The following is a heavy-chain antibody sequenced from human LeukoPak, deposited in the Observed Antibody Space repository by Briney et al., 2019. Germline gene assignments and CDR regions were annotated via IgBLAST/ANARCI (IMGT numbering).Heavy chain of an antibody. Sequence: SETLSLTCTVSGGSISSSSYYWGWIRQPPGKGLEWLGSIYYSGSTYCNPSLKSRVTISVDTSNNQFSLKLSSVTAADTAVYYCARDQTFGQWVVGPHFNWFDPWGQGTLVTVSS. J-gene: IGHJ5*02. CDR1: GGSISSSSYY. CDR2: IYYSGST. D-gene: IGHD6-19*01. V-gene: IGHV4-39*07. CDR3: ARDQTFGQWVVGPHFNWFDP.